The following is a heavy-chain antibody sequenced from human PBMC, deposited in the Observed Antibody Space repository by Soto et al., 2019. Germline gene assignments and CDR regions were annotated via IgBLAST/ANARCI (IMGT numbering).Heavy chain of an antibody. V-gene: IGHV1-69*01. CDR3: ARGGSGYVWFSEF. CDR2: IIPIFGTA. D-gene: IGHD3-22*01. J-gene: IGHJ4*02. Sequence: QEQLVQSGAEVKKPGSSVKVSCKASGGIFSSYAISWVRQAPGQGLEWMGGIIPIFGTANSAQKFQGRVTITAAESTNPAYMDLSSLKSEDTAIYYCARGGSGYVWFSEFWGLGTLVTVSS. CDR1: GGIFSSYA.